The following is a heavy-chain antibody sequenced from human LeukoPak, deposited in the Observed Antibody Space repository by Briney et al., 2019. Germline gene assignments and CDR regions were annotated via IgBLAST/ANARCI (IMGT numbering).Heavy chain of an antibody. Sequence: PGGSLRLSCAASGFTFDDYGMSWVRQAPGKGLEWVSGINWNGGSTGYADSVKGRFTISRDNAKNSLYLQMNSLRAEDTALYYCARGAPPLYYYDSSSSIDYWGQGTLVTVSS. D-gene: IGHD3-22*01. CDR3: ARGAPPLYYYDSSSSIDY. J-gene: IGHJ4*02. CDR2: INWNGGST. CDR1: GFTFDDYG. V-gene: IGHV3-20*04.